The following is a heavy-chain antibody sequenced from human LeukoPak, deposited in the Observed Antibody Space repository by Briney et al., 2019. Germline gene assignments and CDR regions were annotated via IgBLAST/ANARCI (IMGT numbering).Heavy chain of an antibody. CDR3: AHLERRGADAFDI. D-gene: IGHD1-1*01. J-gene: IGHJ3*02. CDR2: ISAYNGNT. Sequence: GASVKVSCKASGYTFTSYGISWVRQAPGQGLEWMGWISAYNGNTNYAQKLQGRDTMTTDTSTSTAYMELRSLRSDDPAVYYCAHLERRGADAFDIWGQGTMVTVSS. V-gene: IGHV1-18*01. CDR1: GYTFTSYG.